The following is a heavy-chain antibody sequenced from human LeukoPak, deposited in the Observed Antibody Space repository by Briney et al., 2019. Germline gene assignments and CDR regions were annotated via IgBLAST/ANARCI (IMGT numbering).Heavy chain of an antibody. CDR3: TTDRHYDFWSGYYRYNWFDP. CDR1: GFTFSNAW. D-gene: IGHD3-3*01. Sequence: PGGSLRLSCAASGFTFSNAWMSWVRQAPGKGLEWVGRIKSKTDGGTTDYAAPVKGRFTISRDDSKNTLYLQMNSLKTEDTAVYYCTTDRHYDFWSGYYRYNWFDPWGQGTLVTVSS. V-gene: IGHV3-15*01. CDR2: IKSKTDGGTT. J-gene: IGHJ5*02.